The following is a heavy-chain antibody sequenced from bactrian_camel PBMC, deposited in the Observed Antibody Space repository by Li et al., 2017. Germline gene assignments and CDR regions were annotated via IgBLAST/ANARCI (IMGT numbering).Heavy chain of an antibody. V-gene: IGHV3S55*01. CDR1: GYPIGTYC. CDR2: LTMDGTT. Sequence: HVQLVESGGGSVQAGGSLRLSCKASGYPIGTYCITWFRQAPGKEREAVATLTMDGTTYYWRSVKGRFTISRDNAKNTVYLQMDSLRPTDTGVYYCAAETVQYVVTCLTAKERSKNAWGQGTQVTVS. J-gene: IGHJ6*01. D-gene: IGHD3*01. CDR3: AAETVQYVVTCLTAKERSKNA.